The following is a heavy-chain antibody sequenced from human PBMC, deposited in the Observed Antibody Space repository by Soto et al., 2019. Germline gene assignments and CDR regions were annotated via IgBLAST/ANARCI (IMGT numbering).Heavy chain of an antibody. D-gene: IGHD3-10*01. CDR3: AKDAISMVRGVNNWFDP. J-gene: IGHJ5*02. CDR2: ISGGGGVST. Sequence: EVQLLESGGGLVQPGGSLTLSCAASGFTFSSYAMTWVRQAPGKGLEWVSGISGGGGVSTYYADSVKGRFTISRDNSITTLYLKMNRLRAEDTAVYYCAKDAISMVRGVNNWFDPWGQGTLVTVSS. V-gene: IGHV3-23*01. CDR1: GFTFSSYA.